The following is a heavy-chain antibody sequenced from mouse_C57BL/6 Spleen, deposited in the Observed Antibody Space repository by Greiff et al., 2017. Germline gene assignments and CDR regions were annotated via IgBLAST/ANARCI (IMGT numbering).Heavy chain of an antibody. Sequence: QVQLQQSGPELVKPGASVKLSCKASGYTFTSYDINWVKQRPGQGLEWIGWIYPRDGSTKYNEKFKGKATLTVDTSSSTAYMELHSLTSEDSAVYFCARSSYYGSSYYAMDYWGQGTSVTVSS. CDR3: ARSSYYGSSYYAMDY. CDR2: IYPRDGST. CDR1: GYTFTSYD. J-gene: IGHJ4*01. V-gene: IGHV1-85*01. D-gene: IGHD1-1*01.